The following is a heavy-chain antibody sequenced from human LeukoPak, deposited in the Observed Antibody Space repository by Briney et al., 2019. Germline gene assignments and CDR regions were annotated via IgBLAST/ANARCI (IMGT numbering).Heavy chain of an antibody. CDR1: GYTFTSYY. D-gene: IGHD3-22*01. CDR3: ARSSGYYSSLFYMHV. Sequence: ASVKVSCKASGYTFTSYYMHWVRQAPGQGLEWVGIINPSGDPTTYAQKFQGRVTMTSDTSTSTVYMELSSPRSEDTAVYYCARSSGYYSSLFYMHVWGKGTTVTVSS. CDR2: INPSGDPT. J-gene: IGHJ6*03. V-gene: IGHV1-46*01.